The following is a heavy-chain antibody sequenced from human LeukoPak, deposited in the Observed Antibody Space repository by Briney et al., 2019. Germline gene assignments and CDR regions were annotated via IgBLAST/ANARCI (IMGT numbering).Heavy chain of an antibody. CDR3: AKDRLSGYSYGYSDY. CDR1: GFTFSSYG. Sequence: PGGSLRLSCAASGFTFSSYGMHWVRQAPGKGLEWVAFIRYDGSNKYYADSVKGRFTISRDNSKNTLYLQMNSLRAEDTAVYYCAKDRLSGYSYGYSDYWGQGTLVTVSS. V-gene: IGHV3-30*02. D-gene: IGHD5-18*01. CDR2: IRYDGSNK. J-gene: IGHJ4*02.